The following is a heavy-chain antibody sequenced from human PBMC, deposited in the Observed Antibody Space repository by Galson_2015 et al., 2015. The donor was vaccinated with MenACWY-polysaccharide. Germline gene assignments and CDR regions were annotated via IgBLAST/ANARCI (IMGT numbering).Heavy chain of an antibody. CDR2: IQYDGSKI. V-gene: IGHV3-33*05. CDR3: AREGSRIVFHAFDV. Sequence: SLRLSCAASGIRFSGSGMHWVRQAPGKGLEWVAVIQYDGSKIVYADSVKGRFTVSRDNSKNTLYLEINSLRAEDTAVYYCAREGSRIVFHAFDVWGQGTMVIVSS. J-gene: IGHJ3*01. CDR1: GIRFSGSG. D-gene: IGHD2-15*01.